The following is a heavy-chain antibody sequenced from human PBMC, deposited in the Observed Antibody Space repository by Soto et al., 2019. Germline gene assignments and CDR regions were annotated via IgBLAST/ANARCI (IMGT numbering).Heavy chain of an antibody. D-gene: IGHD1-26*01. CDR3: ATESVVGATRGAFDI. CDR1: GYTLTELS. CDR2: FDPEDRET. Sequence: ASVKVSCKVSGYTLTELSMHWVRQAPGKGLEWMGGFDPEDRETIYAQKFQGRVTMTEDTSTDTAYMELSSLRSEDTAVYYCATESVVGATRGAFDIWGQGTMVTVSS. J-gene: IGHJ3*02. V-gene: IGHV1-24*01.